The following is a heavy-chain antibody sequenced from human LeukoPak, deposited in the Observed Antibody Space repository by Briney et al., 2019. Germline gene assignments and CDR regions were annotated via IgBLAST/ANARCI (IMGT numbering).Heavy chain of an antibody. CDR1: GASISSGGYY. D-gene: IGHD1-14*01. Sequence: SETLSLTCTVSGASISSGGYYWSWIRQHPGKGLEWIGYIYYSGSTYYNPSLKSRVTISVDTSKNQFSLKLSSVTAADTAVYYCARGNPSYFDYWGQGTLVTVSS. CDR3: ARGNPSYFDY. V-gene: IGHV4-31*03. J-gene: IGHJ4*02. CDR2: IYYSGST.